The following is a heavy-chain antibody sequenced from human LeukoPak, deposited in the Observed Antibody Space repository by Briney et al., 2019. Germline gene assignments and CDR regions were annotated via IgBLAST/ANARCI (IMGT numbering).Heavy chain of an antibody. V-gene: IGHV5-51*01. CDR3: ARRGSSGYYYVYDY. J-gene: IGHJ4*02. Sequence: GESLKISCKASGYSFTDYWIGWVRQMPGKGLEWMGMIYPGDSDTRYSPSFQGQVTISADKSISSVSLQWSSLRASDTAIYHCARRGSSGYYYVYDYWGQGTLVSVCS. D-gene: IGHD3-22*01. CDR1: GYSFTDYW. CDR2: IYPGDSDT.